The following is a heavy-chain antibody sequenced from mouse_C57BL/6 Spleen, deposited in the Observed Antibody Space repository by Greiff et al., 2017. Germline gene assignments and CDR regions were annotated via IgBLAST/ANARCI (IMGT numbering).Heavy chain of an antibody. CDR1: GYTFTSYG. D-gene: IGHD1-1*01. J-gene: IGHJ1*03. Sequence: EVQLQQPGAELVRPGSSVKMSCKTSGYTFTSYGINWVKQRPGQGLEWIGYIYIGNGYTEYNEKFKGKATLTSDTSSRTAYMQHSSLTSEDSAIYFCARRITTVVAPGWDFDVWGTGTTVTVSS. CDR3: ARRITTVVAPGWDFDV. CDR2: IYIGNGYT. V-gene: IGHV1-58*01.